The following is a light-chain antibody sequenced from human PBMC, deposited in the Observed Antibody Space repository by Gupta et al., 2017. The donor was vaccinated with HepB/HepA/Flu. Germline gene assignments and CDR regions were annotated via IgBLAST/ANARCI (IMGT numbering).Light chain of an antibody. J-gene: IGLJ2*01. CDR2: KDS. V-gene: IGLV3-25*03. Sequence: SYELTQPPSVPVAPGQTARIPCSGDALPKQYAYWYQQKPGQAPVLVIYKDSERPSGIPERFSGSSSGTTVTLTISGVQAEDEADYYCQSADSSGVVFGGGTKLTVL. CDR1: ALPKQY. CDR3: QSADSSGVV.